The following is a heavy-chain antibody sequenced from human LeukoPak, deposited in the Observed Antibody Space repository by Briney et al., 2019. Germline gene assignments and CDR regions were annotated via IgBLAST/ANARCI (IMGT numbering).Heavy chain of an antibody. CDR1: GFTFSSYE. D-gene: IGHD3-22*01. CDR2: ISSSGSTI. V-gene: IGHV3-48*03. J-gene: IGHJ4*02. Sequence: PGGSLRLSCAASGFTFSSYEMNWVRQAPGKGLEWVSYISSSGSTIYYADSVKGRFTISRDNAKNSLYLQMNSLRAEDTAVYYCARDPGGITMIEEWVYWGQGTLVTVSS. CDR3: ARDPGGITMIEEWVY.